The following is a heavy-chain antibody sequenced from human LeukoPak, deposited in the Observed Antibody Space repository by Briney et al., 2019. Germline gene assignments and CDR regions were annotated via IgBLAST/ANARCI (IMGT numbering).Heavy chain of an antibody. CDR3: ARLGSSSWYVRGYFDY. Sequence: SETPSLTCTVSVGSISSYYWSAIRQPPGKGLEWIGYIYYSGSTNYNPSLKSRVTISEDTSKNQFSLKLSSVTAADTSVYYCARLGSSSWYVRGYFDYWGQGTLVTVSS. J-gene: IGHJ4*02. V-gene: IGHV4-59*08. CDR2: IYYSGST. D-gene: IGHD6-13*01. CDR1: VGSISSYY.